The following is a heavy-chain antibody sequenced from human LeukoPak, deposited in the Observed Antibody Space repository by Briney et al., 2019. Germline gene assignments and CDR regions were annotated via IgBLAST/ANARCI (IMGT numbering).Heavy chain of an antibody. CDR3: ARSIVGATINY. V-gene: IGHV3-21*05. Sequence: GGSLRLSCAASGFTFSSYSMNWVRQAPGKGLEWVSYISSSSSYIYYADSVKGRFTISRDNAKNSLYLQMNSLRAEDTAVYYCARSIVGATINYWGQGTLVTVSS. CDR2: ISSSSSYI. CDR1: GFTFSSYS. D-gene: IGHD1-26*01. J-gene: IGHJ4*02.